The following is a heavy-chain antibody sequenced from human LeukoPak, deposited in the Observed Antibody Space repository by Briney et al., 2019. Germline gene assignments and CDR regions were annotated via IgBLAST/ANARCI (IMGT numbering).Heavy chain of an antibody. Sequence: GGSLRLSCAASGFTFSSYAMSWVRQAPGKGLEWVSVISGSGGSTYYADSVKSRFTFSRDNSKNTLYLQMNSLRAEDTAVYYCAKDLAVADKGPIDYWGQGTLVTVSS. CDR2: ISGSGGST. V-gene: IGHV3-23*01. CDR3: AKDLAVADKGPIDY. CDR1: GFTFSSYA. J-gene: IGHJ4*02. D-gene: IGHD6-19*01.